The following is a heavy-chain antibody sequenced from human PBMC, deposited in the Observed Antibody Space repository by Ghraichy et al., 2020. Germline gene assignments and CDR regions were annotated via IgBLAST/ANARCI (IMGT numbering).Heavy chain of an antibody. CDR2: IYSGGST. CDR1: GFTVSSNY. D-gene: IGHD3-3*01. CDR3: ARVGPEYYDFWSGYHYYMDV. J-gene: IGHJ6*03. V-gene: IGHV3-66*02. Sequence: GGSLRLSCAASGFTVSSNYMSWVRQAPGKRLEWVSVIYSGGSTYYADSVKGRFTISRDNSKNTLYLQMNSLRAEDTAVYYCARVGPEYYDFWSGYHYYMDVWGKGTTVTVSS.